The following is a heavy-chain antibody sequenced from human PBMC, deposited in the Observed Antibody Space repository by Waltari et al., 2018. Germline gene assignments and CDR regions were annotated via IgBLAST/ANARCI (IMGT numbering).Heavy chain of an antibody. CDR1: GGSISSYY. V-gene: IGHV4-59*01. CDR2: IYYSGST. D-gene: IGHD3-9*01. CDR3: ARTTGYYNGGFDY. Sequence: QVQLQESGPGLVKPSETLSLTCTVSGGSISSYYWSWIRQPPGKGLEWIGYIYYSGSTNYNPSLKSRVTISVDTSKNQFSLKLSSVTAADTAVYYCARTTGYYNGGFDYWGQGTLVTVSS. J-gene: IGHJ4*02.